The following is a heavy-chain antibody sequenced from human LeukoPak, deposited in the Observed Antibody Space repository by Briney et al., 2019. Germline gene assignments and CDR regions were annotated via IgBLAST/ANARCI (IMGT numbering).Heavy chain of an antibody. CDR3: ARDAGGSYFDY. J-gene: IGHJ4*02. CDR2: ISHDGSNK. CDR1: GFTFSSYA. Sequence: PGGSLRLSCAASGFTFSSYAMHWVRQAPGKGLEWVAVISHDGSNKYYADSVKGRFTISRDNSKNTLYLQMNSLRAEDTAVYYCARDAGGSYFDYWGQGTLVTVS. D-gene: IGHD1-26*01. V-gene: IGHV3-30-3*01.